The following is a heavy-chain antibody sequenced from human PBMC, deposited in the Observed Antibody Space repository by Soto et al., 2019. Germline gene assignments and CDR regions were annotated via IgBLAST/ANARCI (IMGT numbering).Heavy chain of an antibody. CDR2: ISDSGDRT. Sequence: EVQLLESGGGLVQPGGSLRLSCAASGFTFSNYAMTWVRQTPGKGLEWVSTISDSGDRTYSADSVMGRFTISRDNSGNTLYLQMNILRVEDTGIYYCVKDWSGKKCLCMDVWGQGTTVTVSS. CDR1: GFTFSNYA. D-gene: IGHD3-3*01. V-gene: IGHV3-23*01. J-gene: IGHJ6*02. CDR3: VKDWSGKKCLCMDV.